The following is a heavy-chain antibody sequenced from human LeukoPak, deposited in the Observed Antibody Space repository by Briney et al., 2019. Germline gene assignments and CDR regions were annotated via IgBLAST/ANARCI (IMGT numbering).Heavy chain of an antibody. V-gene: IGHV4-61*02. CDR2: IYTSGST. Sequence: PSQTLSLTCTVSGGSISSGGYYWSWIRQPAGKGLEWIGRIYTSGSTNYNPSLKSRVTMSVDTSKNQFSLKLSSVTAADTAVYYCATGRGYSYGYNYWGQGTLVTVSS. CDR1: GGSISSGGYY. J-gene: IGHJ4*02. CDR3: ATGRGYSYGYNY. D-gene: IGHD5-18*01.